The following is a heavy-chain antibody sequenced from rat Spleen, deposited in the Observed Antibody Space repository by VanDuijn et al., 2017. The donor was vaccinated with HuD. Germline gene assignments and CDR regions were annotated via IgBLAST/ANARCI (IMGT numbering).Heavy chain of an antibody. CDR2: ISPDGGST. J-gene: IGHJ4*01. CDR1: GFTFSSYW. V-gene: IGHV5-58*01. Sequence: EVQLVESGGGLVQPGKSLKLSCVASGFTFSSYWIYWIRQAPGEGLEWVSSISPDGGSTYYPDSVKGRFTISRDNAESTLYLQMNSLRSEDTATYYCARHPPYYVMDAWGQGASVTVSS. CDR3: ARHPPYYVMDA.